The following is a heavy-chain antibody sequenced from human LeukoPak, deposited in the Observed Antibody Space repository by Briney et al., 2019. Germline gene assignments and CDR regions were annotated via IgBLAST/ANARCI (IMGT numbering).Heavy chain of an antibody. CDR2: IIPIFGTA. V-gene: IGHV1-69*13. D-gene: IGHD2-15*01. Sequence: GASVKVSCKASGYTFTSYGISWVRQAPGQGLEWMGGIIPIFGTANYAQKFQGRVTITADESTSTAYMELSSLRSEDTAVYCCARVVVVVAANTQPRYYYGMDVWGQGTTVTVSS. CDR1: GYTFTSYG. J-gene: IGHJ6*02. CDR3: ARVVVVVAANTQPRYYYGMDV.